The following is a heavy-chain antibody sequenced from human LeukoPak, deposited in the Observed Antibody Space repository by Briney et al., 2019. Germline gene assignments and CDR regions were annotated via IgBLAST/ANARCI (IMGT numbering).Heavy chain of an antibody. D-gene: IGHD2-2*01. V-gene: IGHV1-8*01. CDR3: ARVVGNCSSTSCYLYYYYYYMDV. CDR2: MNPNSGNT. Sequence: ASVKVSCKASGYTFTSYDINWVRQATGQGLEWMGWMNPNSGNTGYAQKFQGRVTMTRNTSISTAYMELSSLRSEDTAVYYCARVVGNCSSTSCYLYYYYYYMDVWGKGTTVTVSS. CDR1: GYTFTSYD. J-gene: IGHJ6*03.